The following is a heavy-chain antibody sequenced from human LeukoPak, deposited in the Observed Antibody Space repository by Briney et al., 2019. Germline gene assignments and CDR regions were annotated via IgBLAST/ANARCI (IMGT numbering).Heavy chain of an antibody. CDR3: VKGGQLGY. CDR1: GFTFSNLA. J-gene: IGHJ4*02. Sequence: GGSLRLSCAASGFTFSNLAMTWVRQAPGKGLEWVSAISGSVNSTYYVDSVKGRFTISRDNSKNTLYLQMNSLRAEDTAVYYCVKGGQLGYWGQGTLVTATS. V-gene: IGHV3-23*01. D-gene: IGHD6-6*01. CDR2: ISGSVNST.